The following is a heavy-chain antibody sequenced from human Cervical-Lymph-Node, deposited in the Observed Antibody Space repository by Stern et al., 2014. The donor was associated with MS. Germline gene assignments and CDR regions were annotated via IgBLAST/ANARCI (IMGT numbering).Heavy chain of an antibody. D-gene: IGHD3-16*01. CDR1: GYTFTNYY. V-gene: IGHV1-46*01. CDR3: TRAVGGVGRE. J-gene: IGHJ4*02. CDR2: INPNGSVT. Sequence: VQLVESGPEVKKHGASVMVSCKTSGYTFTNYYIHWVRQAPGQGLEWMGIINPNGSVTASAQKFQGRLPMTRDTSTTTVYMRLITLTSEDTAMYYCTRAVGGVGREWGQGTLVVVSS.